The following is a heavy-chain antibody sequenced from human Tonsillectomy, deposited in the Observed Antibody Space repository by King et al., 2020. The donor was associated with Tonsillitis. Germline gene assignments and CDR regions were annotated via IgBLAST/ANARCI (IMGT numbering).Heavy chain of an antibody. J-gene: IGHJ3*02. CDR2: ISSSSSYI. Sequence: DVQLVESGGGLVKPGGSLRLSCAASGFTFSSYSMNWVRQAPGKGLEWVSSISSSSSYIYYADSVKGRFTISRDNAKNSLYLQMNSLRAEDTAVYYCARVHGVVRGENAFDIWGQGTMVTVSS. D-gene: IGHD3-10*02. CDR1: GFTFSSYS. CDR3: ARVHGVVRGENAFDI. V-gene: IGHV3-21*01.